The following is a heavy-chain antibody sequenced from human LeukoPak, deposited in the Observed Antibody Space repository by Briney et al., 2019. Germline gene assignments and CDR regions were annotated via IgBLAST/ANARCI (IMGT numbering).Heavy chain of an antibody. CDR1: GYTFTDYY. J-gene: IGHJ4*02. CDR2: INPASGST. V-gene: IGHV1-46*01. CDR3: ARDWLVGVTTALDS. D-gene: IGHD4-17*01. Sequence: ASVKVSCKAPGYTFTDYYFHWVRQAPGQGLEWMGIINPASGSTTYAQSFQGRVTMTRDTSTSTVYMELSSLRSEDTAVYFCARDWLVGVTTALDSWGQGTLVIVSS.